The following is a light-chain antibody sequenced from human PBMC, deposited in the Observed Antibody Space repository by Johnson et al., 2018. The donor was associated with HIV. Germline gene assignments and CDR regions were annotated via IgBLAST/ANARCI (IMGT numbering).Light chain of an antibody. J-gene: IGLJ1*01. CDR2: ENN. CDR3: GTWDSSLISNV. Sequence: QSVLTQPPSMSAAPGQKVTISCSGSSSNIGNNYVSWYQQLPGTAPKLLIYENNKRPSGIPDRFSGSKSGTSATLGITGLQTGDEADYYCGTWDSSLISNVFGPGTKVTVL. V-gene: IGLV1-51*02. CDR1: SSNIGNNY.